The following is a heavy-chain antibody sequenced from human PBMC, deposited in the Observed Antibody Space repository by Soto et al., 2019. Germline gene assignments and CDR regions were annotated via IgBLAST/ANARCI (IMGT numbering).Heavy chain of an antibody. CDR1: GDSISRDAYS. CDR3: ARDFAVGKEGWFDP. CDR2: IYRSGST. Sequence: QVQLQESGSGLVKPSQTLSLTCAVSGDSISRDAYSWSWIRQPPGKGLEWIGYIYRSGSTNYNPALKSRVTISVDMPKNQFSLNLTPVTAADTAVYYWARDFAVGKEGWFDPWGQGTLVIVSS. V-gene: IGHV4-30-2*01. D-gene: IGHD1-26*01. J-gene: IGHJ5*02.